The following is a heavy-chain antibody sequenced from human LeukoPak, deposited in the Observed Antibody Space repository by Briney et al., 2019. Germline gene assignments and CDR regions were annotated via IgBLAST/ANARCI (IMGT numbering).Heavy chain of an antibody. CDR1: GGSISSYY. J-gene: IGHJ4*02. D-gene: IGHD6-6*01. CDR2: IYTSDNT. V-gene: IGHV4-4*07. Sequence: SETLSLTCTVSGGSISSYYWTWIRQPAGKGLEWIGRIYTSDNTNYNPSLKSRVTMSIDTSKNQFSLKLSSVTAADTAVYYCGRDDSSRAWDYWGQGTLVAVSS. CDR3: GRDDSSRAWDY.